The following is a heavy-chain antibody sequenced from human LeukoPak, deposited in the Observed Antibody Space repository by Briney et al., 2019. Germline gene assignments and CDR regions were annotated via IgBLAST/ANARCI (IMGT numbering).Heavy chain of an antibody. V-gene: IGHV1-8*01. Sequence: GASVKVSCKASGYTFTSYDINWVRQATGQGLEWMGWMNPNSGNTGHAQKFQGRVNLTRDMSTSTVYMELRSLKSDDTAVYYCARDPQCTSKTCYPFDFWGQGTLVTVSS. CDR1: GYTFTSYD. CDR3: ARDPQCTSKTCYPFDF. D-gene: IGHD2-2*01. CDR2: MNPNSGNT. J-gene: IGHJ4*02.